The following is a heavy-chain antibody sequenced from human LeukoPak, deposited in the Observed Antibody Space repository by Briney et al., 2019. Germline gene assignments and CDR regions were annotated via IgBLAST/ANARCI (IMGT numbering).Heavy chain of an antibody. J-gene: IGHJ3*02. CDR1: GGSISSND. CDR2: IYHSGST. D-gene: IGHD1-20*01. Sequence: SSETPSLTYAVSGGSISSNDWSWIRQSPGKGLEWIGYIYHSGSTNHNPSLKSRVTISVDTSKNQFSLKLSSVTAADTVVYYCARHVETITATPSDAFDIWGQGTMVTVSS. CDR3: ARHVETITATPSDAFDI. V-gene: IGHV4-59*08.